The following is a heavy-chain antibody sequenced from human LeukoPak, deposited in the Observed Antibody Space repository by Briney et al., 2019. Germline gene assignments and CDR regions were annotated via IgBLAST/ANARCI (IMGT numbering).Heavy chain of an antibody. V-gene: IGHV4-34*01. CDR1: GGSFSGYY. CDR2: ISHSGST. CDR3: ARGWFGYFDY. Sequence: SETLSLTCAVYGGSFSGYYWSWIRQPPGKGLEWIGEISHSGSTNYNPSLKSRVTISVDTSKNQFSLKLSSVTAADTAVYYCARGWFGYFDYWGQGTLVTVSS. J-gene: IGHJ4*02. D-gene: IGHD3-10*01.